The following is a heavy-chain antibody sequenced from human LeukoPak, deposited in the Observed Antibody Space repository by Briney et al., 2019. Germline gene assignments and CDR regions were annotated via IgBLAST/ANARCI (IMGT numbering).Heavy chain of an antibody. Sequence: GGSLRLSCSASGFTFSLYATHWVRQAPGRGLEYVSAITSNGGSTYYADSVKGRFTISRDNSKNTLYLHMSTLRPEDTAVYYCAYSSGYYHWGQGTLVTVSS. V-gene: IGHV3-64D*06. D-gene: IGHD3-22*01. J-gene: IGHJ1*01. CDR2: ITSNGGST. CDR3: AYSSGYYH. CDR1: GFTFSLYA.